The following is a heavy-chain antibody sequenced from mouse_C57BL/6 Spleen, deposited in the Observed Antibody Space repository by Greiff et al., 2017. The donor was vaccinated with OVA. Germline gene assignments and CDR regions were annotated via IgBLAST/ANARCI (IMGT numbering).Heavy chain of an antibody. J-gene: IGHJ3*01. CDR2: IDPNRGGT. CDR1: GYTFTSYW. D-gene: IGHD1-1*01. V-gene: IGHV1-72*01. Sequence: QVQLQQPGAELVKPGASVKLSCKASGYTFTSYWMHWVKQRPGRGLEWIGRIDPNRGGTKYNEQFKRKATLTVDKPSSTADMQVSSRTSEDSAVYDCSRYGLITTVVEPGVAYWGQGTLVTVSA. CDR3: SRYGLITTVVEPGVAY.